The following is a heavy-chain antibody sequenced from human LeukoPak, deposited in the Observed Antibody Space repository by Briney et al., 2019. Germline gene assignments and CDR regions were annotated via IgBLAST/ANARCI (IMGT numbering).Heavy chain of an antibody. D-gene: IGHD1-26*01. Sequence: GGSLRLSCAASGFTFSSHSMNWVRQAPGKGLEWVSSFGTRSSSIYYADSVKGRFTISRDNARNSLYLQMNSLKAEDTAVYYCARERDVGFDYWGQGTLVTVSS. J-gene: IGHJ4*02. CDR1: GFTFSSHS. V-gene: IGHV3-21*01. CDR2: FGTRSSSI. CDR3: ARERDVGFDY.